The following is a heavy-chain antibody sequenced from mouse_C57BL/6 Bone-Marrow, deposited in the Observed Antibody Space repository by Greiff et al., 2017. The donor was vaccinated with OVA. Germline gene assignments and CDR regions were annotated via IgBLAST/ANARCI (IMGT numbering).Heavy chain of an antibody. D-gene: IGHD2-1*01. CDR2: SRNKANDYTT. J-gene: IGHJ1*03. CDR1: GFTFSDFY. CDR3: ARDAGDYGNYWYFDV. Sequence: EVKLVESGGGLVQSGRSLRLSCATSGFTFSDFYMEWVRQAPGKGLEWIAASRNKANDYTTEYSASVKGRFIVSRDTSQSILYLQMNALRAEDTAIYYCARDAGDYGNYWYFDVWGTGTTVTVSS. V-gene: IGHV7-1*01.